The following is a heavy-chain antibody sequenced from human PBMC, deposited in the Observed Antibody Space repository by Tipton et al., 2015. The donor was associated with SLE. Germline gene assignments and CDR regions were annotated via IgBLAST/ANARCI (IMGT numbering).Heavy chain of an antibody. D-gene: IGHD4/OR15-4a*01. Sequence: TLSLTCAVSGFYVSDGFYWGWIRQPPGKGLEWIASIYHSGLTYSNPSLKSRIAVSVDTSKNQFSLRLSSVIAADTALYYCARQSVHGASYFYYMDVWGKGTTVTVSS. CDR3: ARQSVHGASYFYYMDV. J-gene: IGHJ6*03. CDR1: GFYVSDGFY. CDR2: IYHSGLT. V-gene: IGHV4-38-2*01.